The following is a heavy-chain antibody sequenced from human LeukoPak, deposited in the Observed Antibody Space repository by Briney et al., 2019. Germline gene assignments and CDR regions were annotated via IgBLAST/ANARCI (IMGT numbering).Heavy chain of an antibody. CDR1: GYSISSGYY. D-gene: IGHD2-2*01. CDR2: IYHSGST. CDR3: ARRATIVVVPAAKGYWYFDL. J-gene: IGHJ2*01. Sequence: SETLSLTCAVSGYSISSGYYWGWIRQPPGKGLEWIGSIYHSGSTYYNPSLKGRVTISVDTSKNQFSLKLSSVTAADTAVYYCARRATIVVVPAAKGYWYFDLWGRGTLVTVSS. V-gene: IGHV4-38-2*01.